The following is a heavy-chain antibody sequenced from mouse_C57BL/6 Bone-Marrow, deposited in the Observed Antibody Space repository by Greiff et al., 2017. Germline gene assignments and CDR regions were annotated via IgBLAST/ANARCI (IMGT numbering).Heavy chain of an antibody. CDR1: GYTFTGYW. Sequence: QVQLQQSGAELMKPGASVKLSCKATGYTFTGYWIEWVKQRPGHGLEWIGEILPGSGSTNYNEKFKGKATFTADTSSKPAYMQLSSLTTEESAIYYCAALGGYDCDGAPWFAYWGQGTLVTVSA. CDR2: ILPGSGST. J-gene: IGHJ3*01. CDR3: AALGGYDCDGAPWFAY. D-gene: IGHD2-4*01. V-gene: IGHV1-9*01.